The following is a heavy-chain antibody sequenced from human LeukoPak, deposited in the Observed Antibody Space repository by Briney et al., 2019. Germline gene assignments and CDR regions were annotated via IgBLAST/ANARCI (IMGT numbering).Heavy chain of an antibody. D-gene: IGHD2-2*01. V-gene: IGHV1-18*04. CDR3: ARTYCSSTSCYWVFDY. J-gene: IGHJ4*02. CDR2: ISAYNGNT. CDR1: GYTFTSYG. Sequence: ASVKVSCKASGYTFTSYGISWVRQAPGQGLEWMGWISAYNGNTNYAQKLQGRVTMTTDTSTSTAYMELRSLGSDDTAVYYCARTYCSSTSCYWVFDYWGQGTLVTVSS.